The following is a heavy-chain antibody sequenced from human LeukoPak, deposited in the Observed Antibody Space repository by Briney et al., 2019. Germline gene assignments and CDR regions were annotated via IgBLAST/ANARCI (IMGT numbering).Heavy chain of an antibody. CDR1: GFTFDDYA. CDR3: VRDLTYGARFDY. Sequence: PGGSLRLSCAASGFTFDDYAMHWVRQAPGKAMESVAFISSDGNVKFYGDSLKGRITISRDNFRNTVFLDMTTLRPEDTALYFCVRDLTYGARFDYWGQGTLVTVSS. D-gene: IGHD3-9*01. V-gene: IGHV3-30*03. CDR2: ISSDGNVK. J-gene: IGHJ4*02.